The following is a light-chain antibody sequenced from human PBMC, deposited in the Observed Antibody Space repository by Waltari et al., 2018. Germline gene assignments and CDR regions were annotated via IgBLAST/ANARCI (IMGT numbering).Light chain of an antibody. CDR2: EVN. Sequence: QSALTQPAPVSGSPGQSITISCTGTRRDVGRYVLVSWYQQHPGKAPKLMIYEVNKRPSGVSDRFSGSKSGSTAFLTISGLQAEDEAHYYCCSYAGSSVFKVLFGGGTKLTVL. V-gene: IGLV2-23*02. CDR1: RRDVGRYVL. CDR3: CSYAGSSVFKVL. J-gene: IGLJ2*01.